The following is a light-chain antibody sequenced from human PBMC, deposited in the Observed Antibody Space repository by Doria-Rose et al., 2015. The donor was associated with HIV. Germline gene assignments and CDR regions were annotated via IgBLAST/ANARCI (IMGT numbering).Light chain of an antibody. CDR3: QQYDNPLIT. CDR1: QSVDSTY. J-gene: IGKJ3*01. CDR2: GAS. V-gene: IGKV3-20*01. Sequence: GERATLSCRASQSVDSTYLAWYQQKLGQAPRLLIYGASSRATGIPDRFSGSGSGTDFTLTISRLEPEDFATYYCQQYDNPLITFGPGTKVDIK.